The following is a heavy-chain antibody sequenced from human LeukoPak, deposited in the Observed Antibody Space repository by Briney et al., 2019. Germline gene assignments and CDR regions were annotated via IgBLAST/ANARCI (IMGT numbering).Heavy chain of an antibody. Sequence: TGGSLRLSCAASGFTFRSYWMSWVRQAPGKGLDWVAVMSFDGKNTYYADSVKGRFTVSRDNSKNTLYLQMNSLRPEDTAVYYCAREGFYGSGSSPTFYFDYWGQGTLVTVTS. CDR1: GFTFRSYW. V-gene: IGHV3-30*03. CDR2: MSFDGKNT. J-gene: IGHJ4*02. D-gene: IGHD3-10*01. CDR3: AREGFYGSGSSPTFYFDY.